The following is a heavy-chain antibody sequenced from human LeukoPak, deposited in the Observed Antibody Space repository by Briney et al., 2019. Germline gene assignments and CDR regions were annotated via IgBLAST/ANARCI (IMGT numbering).Heavy chain of an antibody. Sequence: GGPPKISRKGSGYSLTSYLIGWVRQMPGEGLEWVGINYPGDSDTRYSPSFQGQVTVSADKPISPAYLQRSNPKAPDTDNHCCARQDRCLEGLPHEWGEGTLVSVSS. V-gene: IGHV5-51*01. CDR2: NYPGDSDT. D-gene: IGHD3-3*01. J-gene: IGHJ4*02. CDR1: GYSLTSYL. CDR3: ARQDRCLEGLPHE.